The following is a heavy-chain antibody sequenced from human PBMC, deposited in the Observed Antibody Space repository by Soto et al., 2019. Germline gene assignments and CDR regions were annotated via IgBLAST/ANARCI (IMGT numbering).Heavy chain of an antibody. CDR3: ARVDTAMDPFDY. J-gene: IGHJ4*02. V-gene: IGHV3-74*01. Sequence: GGSLRLSCAASGFTFSSYWMHWVRQAPGKGLVWVSRINSDGSSTSYADSVKGRFTISRDNAKNTLYLQMNSLRAEDTAVYYCARVDTAMDPFDYWGQGTLVTVSS. CDR2: INSDGSST. CDR1: GFTFSSYW. D-gene: IGHD5-18*01.